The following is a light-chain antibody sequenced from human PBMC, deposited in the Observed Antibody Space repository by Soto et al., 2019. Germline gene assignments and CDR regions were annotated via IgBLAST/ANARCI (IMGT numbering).Light chain of an antibody. V-gene: IGKV3-20*01. CDR1: QSVSSTY. CDR2: DAS. J-gene: IGKJ5*01. CDR3: QQYGFT. Sequence: IVLTQSPGTLSLSPGERATLSCRASQSVSSTYLAWYQQKPGQAPRLLIYDASSRATGIPDRFSGSGSGTHFTITISRLEPEDFSVYYCQQYGFTFGQGTRLEIK.